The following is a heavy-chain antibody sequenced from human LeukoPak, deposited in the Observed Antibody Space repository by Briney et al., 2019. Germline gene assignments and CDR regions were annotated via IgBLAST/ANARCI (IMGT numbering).Heavy chain of an antibody. J-gene: IGHJ4*02. V-gene: IGHV3-74*01. CDR1: GFTFSSYW. Sequence: GGSLRLSCAASGFTFSSYWMHWVRQAPGKGLVWVSRINSDGSSTSYADSVKGRFTISRDNAKNTLYLQMNSLRAEDTAVYYCARDRAYYYGSGSYPRGFDFDYWGQGTLVTVSS. CDR2: INSDGSST. CDR3: ARDRAYYYGSGSYPRGFDFDY. D-gene: IGHD3-10*01.